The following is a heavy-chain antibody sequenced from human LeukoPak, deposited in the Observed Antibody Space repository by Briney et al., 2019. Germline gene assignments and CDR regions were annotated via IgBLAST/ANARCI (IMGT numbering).Heavy chain of an antibody. V-gene: IGHV3-74*01. CDR1: GFTFSDYW. CDR2: VNRDGSST. CDR3: ARDRSISAAGDTY. J-gene: IGHJ4*02. Sequence: QPGGSLRLSCAASGFTFSDYWMHWVRQAPGKGLVWVSRVNRDGSSTSYADSVKGRFTISRDSAKNTLSLQMNSLRAEDTAVYYCARDRSISAAGDTYWGQGTLVTVSS. D-gene: IGHD6-13*01.